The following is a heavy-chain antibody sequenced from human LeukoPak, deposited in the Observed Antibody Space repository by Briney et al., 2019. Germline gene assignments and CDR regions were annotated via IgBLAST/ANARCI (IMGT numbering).Heavy chain of an antibody. D-gene: IGHD5-18*01. V-gene: IGHV3-74*01. CDR1: GFTFISYW. J-gene: IGHJ4*02. CDR2: INGYGSST. Sequence: GGSLRLSCATSGFTFISYWMHWVRQAPGKGLVWVSRINGYGSSTDFADSVKGRFTISRDNAKNTLYLQMNSLRAEDTAVYYCARDAPGNTALDYWGQGTLVTVSS. CDR3: ARDAPGNTALDY.